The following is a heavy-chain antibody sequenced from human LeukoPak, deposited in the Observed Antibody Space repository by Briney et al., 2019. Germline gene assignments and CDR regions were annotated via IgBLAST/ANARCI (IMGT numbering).Heavy chain of an antibody. CDR3: ARDLLRPPLFDY. CDR2: FTSSGTNV. CDR1: GFSFSTYE. Sequence: VGSLRLSCAASGFSFSTYEMNWVRQAPGKGLEWRSYFTSSGTNVYYADSVKGRFTISRDKAKNSLYLQMNSLRAEDTAVYYCARDLLRPPLFDYWGRGPLVTVSS. D-gene: IGHD4-17*01. V-gene: IGHV3-48*03. J-gene: IGHJ4*02.